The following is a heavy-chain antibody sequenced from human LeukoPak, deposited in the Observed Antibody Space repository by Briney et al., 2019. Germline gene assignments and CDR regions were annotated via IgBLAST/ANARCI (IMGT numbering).Heavy chain of an antibody. CDR2: ISSSSSYI. V-gene: IGHV3-21*01. J-gene: IGHJ3*02. D-gene: IGHD2-15*01. Sequence: GGSLRLSCAASGFTFSSYSMNWVRQAPGKGLEWVSSISSSSSYIYYADSVKGRFTISRDNSKNTLYLQMNSLRAEDTAVYYCAKGAIVAPGCDAFDIWGQGTMVTVSS. CDR1: GFTFSSYS. CDR3: AKGAIVAPGCDAFDI.